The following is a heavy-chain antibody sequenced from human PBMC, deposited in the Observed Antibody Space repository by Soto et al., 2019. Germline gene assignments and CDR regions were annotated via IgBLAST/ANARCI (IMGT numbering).Heavy chain of an antibody. J-gene: IGHJ5*02. CDR3: ARYPSRATAKRFHP. V-gene: IGHV4-31*03. D-gene: IGHD5-12*01. CDR1: GGSISSGGYY. Sequence: TLSLTCTVSGGSISSGGYYWSWIRQHPGKGLEWIGYIYYSGSTYYNPSLKSRVTISVDTSKNQFSLNLSSVTAADTAVYYCARYPSRATAKRFHPWGQGTLVTVSS. CDR2: IYYSGST.